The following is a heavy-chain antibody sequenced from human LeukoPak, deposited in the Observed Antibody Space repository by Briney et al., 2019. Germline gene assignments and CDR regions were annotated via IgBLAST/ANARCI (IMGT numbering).Heavy chain of an antibody. CDR2: ISSSSSYI. J-gene: IGHJ4*02. CDR1: GFTFSRYT. D-gene: IGHD3-22*01. CDR3: GRDSRDSSGFYPTDY. Sequence: GGSLRPSCAAYGFTFSRYTMNCVRQAPGKGLEWVSYISSSSSYIYYADSVKGRFTISRDNAKNSVYLQMNSLRAEDTAVYYCGRDSRDSSGFYPTDYWGQGTLVTVSS. V-gene: IGHV3-21*01.